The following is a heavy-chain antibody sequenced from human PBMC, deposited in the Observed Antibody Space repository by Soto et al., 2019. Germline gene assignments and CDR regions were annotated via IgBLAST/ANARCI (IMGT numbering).Heavy chain of an antibody. CDR3: AREIMGPPYTSLTRYSGYSRVDDAFDI. V-gene: IGHV6-1*01. CDR2: TYYRSKWYN. CDR1: GDSVSSNSAA. J-gene: IGHJ3*02. Sequence: SQTLSLTCAISGDSVSSNSAAWNWIRQSPSRGLEWLGRTYYRSKWYNDYAVSVKSRITINPDTSKNQFSLQLNSVTPEDTAVYYCAREIMGPPYTSLTRYSGYSRVDDAFDIWGQGTMVTVSS. D-gene: IGHD5-12*01.